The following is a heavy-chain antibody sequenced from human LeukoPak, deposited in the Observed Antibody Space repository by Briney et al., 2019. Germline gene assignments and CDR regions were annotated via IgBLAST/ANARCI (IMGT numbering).Heavy chain of an antibody. D-gene: IGHD3-16*01. Sequence: GRSLRLSCAASGFTLTNSGMHWVRQAPGKGLEWVAVIWDNGITKDYVDSVKGRFTISRDNSKNTLYLQMDSLRTEDTAVYYCARDLGGAPFDYWGQGTLVTVSS. J-gene: IGHJ4*02. CDR1: GFTLTNSG. V-gene: IGHV3-33*01. CDR2: IWDNGITK. CDR3: ARDLGGAPFDY.